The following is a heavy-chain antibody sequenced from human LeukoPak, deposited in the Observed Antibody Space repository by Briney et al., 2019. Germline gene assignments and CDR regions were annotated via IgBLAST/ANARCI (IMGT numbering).Heavy chain of an antibody. V-gene: IGHV3-23*01. CDR1: GFTFSSHA. D-gene: IGHD2-15*01. CDR2: ISGSGENT. Sequence: SGGSLRLSCAASGFTFSSHAMTWVRQAPGKGLEWVSVISGSGENTDYADSVKGRFTISRDNSRNTVYLQMNSLRAEDTAVYYCTSFPRADTRDIVFDFWGQGALVTVSS. CDR3: TSFPRADTRDIVFDF. J-gene: IGHJ4*02.